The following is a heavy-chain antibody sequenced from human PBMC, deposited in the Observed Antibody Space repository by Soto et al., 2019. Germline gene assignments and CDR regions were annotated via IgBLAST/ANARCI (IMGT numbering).Heavy chain of an antibody. Sequence: PGESLKISCKGSGYSFTSYWIGWVRQMPGKSLEWMGIIYPGDSDTRYSPSFQGQVTISADKSIRTAYLQWSSLKASDTAMYYCASSIYNWNDVFAFDIWGQGTMVTVSS. J-gene: IGHJ3*02. CDR1: GYSFTSYW. V-gene: IGHV5-51*01. CDR2: IYPGDSDT. D-gene: IGHD1-1*01. CDR3: ASSIYNWNDVFAFDI.